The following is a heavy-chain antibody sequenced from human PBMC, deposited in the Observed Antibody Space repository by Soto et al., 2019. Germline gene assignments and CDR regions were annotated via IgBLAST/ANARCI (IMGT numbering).Heavy chain of an antibody. CDR3: ARDGRSSYSSGGYDSFDF. V-gene: IGHV1-46*01. J-gene: IGHJ4*02. D-gene: IGHD6-19*01. CDR1: GYTFTSYY. Sequence: ASVKVSCKASGYTFTSYYMHWVRQAPGQGLEWMGIINPSGGSTSYAQKFQGRVTMTRDTSTSTVYMELSSLRSEDTAVYYCARDGRSSYSSGGYDSFDFWGQGIQVTVSS. CDR2: INPSGGST.